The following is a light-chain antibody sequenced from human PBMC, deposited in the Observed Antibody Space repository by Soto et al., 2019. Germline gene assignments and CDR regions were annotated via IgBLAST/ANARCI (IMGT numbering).Light chain of an antibody. J-gene: IGKJ4*01. Sequence: VLTQSPATLFLSPGERATLSYRASQTVSRYLAWYQQKPGQAPRLLIYYASNRATGIPARFSGSGSGTAYTLTISSLEPEDFAVYYCQQRSTWPLFSFGGGTKVEI. CDR1: QTVSRY. CDR2: YAS. V-gene: IGKV3-11*01. CDR3: QQRSTWPLFS.